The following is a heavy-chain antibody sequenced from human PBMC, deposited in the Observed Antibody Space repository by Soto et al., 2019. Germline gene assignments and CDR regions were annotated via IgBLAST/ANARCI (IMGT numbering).Heavy chain of an antibody. Sequence: GGSLRLSCAASGFTFSSYDMHWVRQAPGKGLEWVAVIWFDGSNKYYADSVKGRFTISRDNSKNTLYLQMNSLRAEDTAVYYCAREGYYYDSSGYFIDYWGQGTLVTVSS. CDR1: GFTFSSYD. CDR2: IWFDGSNK. D-gene: IGHD3-22*01. V-gene: IGHV3-33*01. CDR3: AREGYYYDSSGYFIDY. J-gene: IGHJ4*02.